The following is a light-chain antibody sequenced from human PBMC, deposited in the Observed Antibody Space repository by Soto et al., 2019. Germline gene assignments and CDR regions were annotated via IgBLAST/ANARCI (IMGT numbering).Light chain of an antibody. CDR1: RSVGNNY. V-gene: IGKV3-20*01. CDR3: QQYAYSPLN. Sequence: IVLTQSPVTLSLSPGERATLSWSASRSVGNNYLAWYQQRPGQAPNLLIYDASSRATGIPDRFSGSGSGTDFTLTITRLEPEDSAMYYCQQYAYSPLNFGGGTKVDIK. J-gene: IGKJ4*01. CDR2: DAS.